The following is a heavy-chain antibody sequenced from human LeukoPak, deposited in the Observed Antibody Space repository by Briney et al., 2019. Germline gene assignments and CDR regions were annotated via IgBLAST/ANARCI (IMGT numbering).Heavy chain of an antibody. J-gene: IGHJ4*02. CDR3: AREGGFDY. D-gene: IGHD3-16*01. CDR2: ISSINI. CDR1: GFIFSTYS. Sequence: GGSLRLSCVASGFIFSTYSMSWVRQAPGKGLEWVSSISSINIYYADSVRGRFTISRDNAKNSLYLQMNSLRADDTAVYYCAREGGFDYWGQGTLVTVSS. V-gene: IGHV3-48*01.